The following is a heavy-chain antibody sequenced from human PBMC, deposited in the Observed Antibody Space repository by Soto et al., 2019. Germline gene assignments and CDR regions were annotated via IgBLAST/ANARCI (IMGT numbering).Heavy chain of an antibody. J-gene: IGHJ6*02. Sequence: ASVKVSCKASGYTFTSYYMHWVRQAPGQGLEWMGIINPSGGSTSYAQKFQGRVTMTRDTSTSTVYMELSSLRSEDTAVYYCARDPKQYYDFWSGPPLYYYGMDVWGQGTTVTVAS. V-gene: IGHV1-46*01. CDR3: ARDPKQYYDFWSGPPLYYYGMDV. CDR1: GYTFTSYY. D-gene: IGHD3-3*01. CDR2: INPSGGST.